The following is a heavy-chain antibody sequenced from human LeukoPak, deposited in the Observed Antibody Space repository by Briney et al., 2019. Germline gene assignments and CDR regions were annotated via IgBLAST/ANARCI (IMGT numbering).Heavy chain of an antibody. CDR2: IGGGGSAT. D-gene: IGHD5-18*01. V-gene: IGHV3-74*01. J-gene: IGHJ4*02. CDR3: VRDRRYSYGSTYFDY. Sequence: PGGSLRLSCAASGFTFSDYRMHWVRQPPGKGLVWVSVIGGGGSATDYADSVKGRFTISRDDAKNTLYLQMSSLSAEDTAVYYCVRDRRYSYGSTYFDYWGRGTLVTVSS. CDR1: GFTFSDYR.